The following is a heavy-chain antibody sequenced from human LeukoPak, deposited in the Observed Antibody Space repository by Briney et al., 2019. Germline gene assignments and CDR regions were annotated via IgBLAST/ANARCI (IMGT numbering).Heavy chain of an antibody. J-gene: IGHJ3*02. Sequence: PGGSLRLSCAASGFTFSSYSRNWVRQAPGKGLEWVSYISSSSSTIYYADSVKGRFTISRDNAKKSLYLQMNSLRAEDTAVYYCARQDIVVVVAALHGAFDIWGQGTMVTVSS. D-gene: IGHD2-15*01. CDR3: ARQDIVVVVAALHGAFDI. V-gene: IGHV3-48*04. CDR2: ISSSSSTI. CDR1: GFTFSSYS.